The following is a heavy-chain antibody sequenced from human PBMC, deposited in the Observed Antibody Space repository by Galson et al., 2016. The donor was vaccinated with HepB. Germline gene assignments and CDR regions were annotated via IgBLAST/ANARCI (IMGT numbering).Heavy chain of an antibody. CDR3: ARWGGVWRATHYYYRMDV. V-gene: IGHV4-34*01. Sequence: SETLSLTCAVYGGSFSGYYWTWIRQPPGKGLEWIGEINHSGGINYNPSLKSRVIISVDTSKNQFSLKLSSVTAADTAVYYCARWGGVWRATHYYYRMDVWGQGTTVTVSS. CDR1: GGSFSGYY. CDR2: INHSGGI. D-gene: IGHD3-16*01. J-gene: IGHJ6*02.